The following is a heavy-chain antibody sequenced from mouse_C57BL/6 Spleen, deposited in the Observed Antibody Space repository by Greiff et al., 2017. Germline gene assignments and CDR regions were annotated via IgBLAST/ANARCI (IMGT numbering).Heavy chain of an antibody. CDR1: GFTFSDYY. Sequence: EVQLVESEGGLVQPGSSMKLSCTASGFTFSDYYMAWVRQVPEKGLEWVANINYDGSSTYYLDSLKSRFIISRDNAKNILYLQMSSLKSEDTATYYCARGLYYAMDDWGKGPSVTVSS. D-gene: IGHD2-13*01. CDR3: ARGLYYAMDD. V-gene: IGHV5-16*01. J-gene: IGHJ4*01. CDR2: INYDGSST.